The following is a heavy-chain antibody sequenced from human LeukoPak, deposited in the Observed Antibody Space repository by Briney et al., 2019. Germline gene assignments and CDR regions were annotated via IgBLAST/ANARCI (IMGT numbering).Heavy chain of an antibody. Sequence: SETLSLTCTVSGGSISSYYWSWIRQPPGKGLEWIGYIYYSGSTNYNPSLKSRVTISVDTSKKHFSLKLRSVTAADTAVYYCATHLRAYTYGPFDSWGQGTLVTVSS. J-gene: IGHJ4*02. V-gene: IGHV4-59*08. D-gene: IGHD5-18*01. CDR1: GGSISSYY. CDR2: IYYSGST. CDR3: ATHLRAYTYGPFDS.